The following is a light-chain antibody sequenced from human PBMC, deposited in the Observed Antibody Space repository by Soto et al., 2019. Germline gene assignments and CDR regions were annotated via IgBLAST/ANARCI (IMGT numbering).Light chain of an antibody. CDR3: QHYNNWPYT. CDR2: GAS. CDR1: QSVSSN. V-gene: IGKV3-15*01. Sequence: EIVMTQSPAPLSVSPGGGATLSCRASQSVSSNLAWYQQKPGQAPRLLIYGASTRATGIPARFSGSGSGTEFTLTISSLQSEDFAVYYCQHYNNWPYTFGQGTKLEIK. J-gene: IGKJ2*01.